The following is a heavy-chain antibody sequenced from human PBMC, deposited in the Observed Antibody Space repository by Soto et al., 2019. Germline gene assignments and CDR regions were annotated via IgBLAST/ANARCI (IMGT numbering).Heavy chain of an antibody. Sequence: QVQLQQWGAGLLKPSETLSLTCAVYGGSFSGYYRSWIRQPPGKGLEWIGEINHSGSTNYNPSLKSRVTISVDTSKNQFSLKMSSVTAADTAVYYCARGISSSWHSFFDYWGQGTLVTVSS. CDR3: ARGISSSWHSFFDY. V-gene: IGHV4-34*01. CDR2: INHSGST. D-gene: IGHD6-13*01. CDR1: GGSFSGYY. J-gene: IGHJ4*02.